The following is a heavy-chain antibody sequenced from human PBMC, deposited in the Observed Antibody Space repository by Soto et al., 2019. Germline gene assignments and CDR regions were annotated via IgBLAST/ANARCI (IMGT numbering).Heavy chain of an antibody. J-gene: IGHJ6*02. CDR2: IKQDGSEK. V-gene: IGHV3-7*05. CDR3: ARDKYSSRKYYYYYGMDV. CDR1: GFTFSSYW. D-gene: IGHD6-13*01. Sequence: PGGSLRLSCAASGFTFSSYWMSWVRQAPGKGLEWVANIKQDGSEKYYVDSVKGRFTISRDNAKNSLYLQMNSLRAEDTAVYYCARDKYSSRKYYYYYGMDVWGQGTTVTVSS.